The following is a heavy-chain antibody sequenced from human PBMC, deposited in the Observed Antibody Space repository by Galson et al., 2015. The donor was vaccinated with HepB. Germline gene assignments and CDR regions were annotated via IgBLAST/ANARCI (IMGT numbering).Heavy chain of an antibody. CDR2: ISYDGSNK. CDR1: GFTFSSYG. V-gene: IGHV3-30*18. Sequence: SLRLSCAASGFTFSSYGMHWVRQAPGKGLEWVAVISYDGSNKYYADSVKGRFTISRDNSKNTLYLQMNSLRAEDTAVYYCAKDPSSTFTYYFDYWGQGTLVTVSS. CDR3: AKDPSSTFTYYFDY. J-gene: IGHJ4*02. D-gene: IGHD2-2*01.